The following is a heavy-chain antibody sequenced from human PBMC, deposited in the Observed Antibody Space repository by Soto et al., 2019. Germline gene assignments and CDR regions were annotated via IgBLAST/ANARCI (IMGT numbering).Heavy chain of an antibody. CDR3: ARRGSGSYYDY. D-gene: IGHD1-26*01. J-gene: IGHJ4*02. CDR1: GFTFSSYA. V-gene: IGHV3-23*01. CDR2: ISGSGGST. Sequence: EVQLLESGGGLVQPGGSLRLSCAASGFTFSSYAMRWVRQAPGKGLEWVSAISGSGGSTYYADSVKGRFTISRDNSKNTLYLQITGLRAEDTAVYYWARRGSGSYYDYWGQGNLVTVSS.